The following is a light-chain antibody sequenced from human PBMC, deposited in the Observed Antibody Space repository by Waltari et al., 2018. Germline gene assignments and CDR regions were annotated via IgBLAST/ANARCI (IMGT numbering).Light chain of an antibody. Sequence: DIQMTQSPSPLSASVGDRVTITCRASQSISSYVNWYQKKPGTALKLLIYGASSLQSGVPSRFSGSGSGTEFTLTISSLQPEDFATYYCQQSYSTLVTFGQGTKLEIK. J-gene: IGKJ2*01. V-gene: IGKV1-39*01. CDR3: QQSYSTLVT. CDR1: QSISSY. CDR2: GAS.